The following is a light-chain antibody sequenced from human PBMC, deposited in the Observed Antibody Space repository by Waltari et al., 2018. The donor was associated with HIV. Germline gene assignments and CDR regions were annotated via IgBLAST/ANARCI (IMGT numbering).Light chain of an antibody. J-gene: IGKJ2*01. V-gene: IGKV4-1*01. CDR2: WAS. CDR1: QSVLYISNYKNY. CDR3: QQYYSTPRT. Sequence: DIVMTQSPDSLVVSLGERATINCKSRQSVLYISNYKNYLAWYQQKPGQPPKLLIYWASTRESGVPDRFSGSGSGTDFTLTISSLQAEDVAVYYCQQYYSTPRTFGQGTKLEIK.